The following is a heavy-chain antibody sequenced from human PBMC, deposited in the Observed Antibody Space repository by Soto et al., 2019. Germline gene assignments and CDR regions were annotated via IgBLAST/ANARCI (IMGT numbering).Heavy chain of an antibody. V-gene: IGHV4-59*01. D-gene: IGHD1-26*01. J-gene: IGHJ4*02. CDR2: IYHSGST. Sequence: SETLSLTCTVSGGSISSYYWSWIRQPPGKGLEWIGYIYHSGSTNYNPSLKSRVTISVDRSKNQFSLKLSSVTAADTAVYYCARRYGGNFDYWGQGTLVTVSS. CDR1: GGSISSYY. CDR3: ARRYGGNFDY.